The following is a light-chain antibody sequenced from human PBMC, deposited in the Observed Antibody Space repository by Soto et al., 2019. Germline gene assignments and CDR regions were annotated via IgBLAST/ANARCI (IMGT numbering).Light chain of an antibody. CDR3: RQSYSTSPGT. V-gene: IGKV1-39*01. CDR1: QRFXSD. CDR2: AQS. J-gene: IGKJ5*01. Sequence: IQMTQSPSTLSASAGERVTITCRASQRFXSDFNWYQAKSGKAPKVLSXAQSSLRSGVPSRFSGSGSGRDFTLTISSLQPEDFATYYCRQSYSTSPGTFGQGTRVEIK.